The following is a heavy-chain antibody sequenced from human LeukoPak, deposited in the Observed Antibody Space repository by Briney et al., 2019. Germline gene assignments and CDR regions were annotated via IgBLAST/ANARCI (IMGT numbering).Heavy chain of an antibody. J-gene: IGHJ5*02. CDR2: ISGSGGST. Sequence: QPGGSLRLSCAASGFPFSSYAMSWVRQAPGKGLEWVSAISGSGGSTYYADSVKGRFTISRDNSKNTLYLQMNSLRAEDTAVYCCVKTGRRYCSSTSCYKQDWFDPWGQGTLGNVYS. CDR1: GFPFSSYA. D-gene: IGHD2-2*02. CDR3: VKTGRRYCSSTSCYKQDWFDP. V-gene: IGHV3-23*01.